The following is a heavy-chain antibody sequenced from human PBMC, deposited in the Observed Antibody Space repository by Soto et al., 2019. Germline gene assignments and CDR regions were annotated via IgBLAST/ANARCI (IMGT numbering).Heavy chain of an antibody. CDR1: GGSISSYY. V-gene: IGHV4-59*08. CDR3: AGLPGYYDSSGYYRY. J-gene: IGHJ4*02. Sequence: SETLSLTCTVSGGSISSYYWSWIRQPPGKGLEWIGYIYYSGSTNYNPSLKSRVTISVDTSKNQFSLKLSSVTAADTAVYYCAGLPGYYDSSGYYRYWGQGTLVTVSS. D-gene: IGHD3-22*01. CDR2: IYYSGST.